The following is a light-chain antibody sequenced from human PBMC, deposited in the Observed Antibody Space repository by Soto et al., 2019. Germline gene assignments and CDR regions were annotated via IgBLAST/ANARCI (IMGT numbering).Light chain of an antibody. J-gene: IGKJ1*01. CDR3: QQYGRSLMWT. CDR2: AVS. CDR1: QSVRTTS. V-gene: IGKV3-20*01. Sequence: EIVLTQSPGTLSLSPGERATLSCRDTQSVRTTSLAWYQQRPGQPPRLLIYAVSSRATCIPDRFSGSGSGTDFILTISKLEPEDFAVYYCQQYGRSLMWTFGQGTKVELQ.